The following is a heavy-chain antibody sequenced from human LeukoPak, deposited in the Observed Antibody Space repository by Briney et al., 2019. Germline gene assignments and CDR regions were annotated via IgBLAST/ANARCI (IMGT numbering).Heavy chain of an antibody. CDR1: GFTFSTYA. CDR2: IGGRGDST. J-gene: IGHJ4*01. CDR3: ARDSGSYLQPTDF. D-gene: IGHD1-26*01. Sequence: GGSLRLSCAASGFTFSTYAMTWVRQAPEKGLEWVSSIGGRGDSTYYADSVKGRFTVSRDNSRNTLYLQMNSLRADDTALYHCARDSGSYLQPTDFWGHGTLVTVSS. V-gene: IGHV3-23*01.